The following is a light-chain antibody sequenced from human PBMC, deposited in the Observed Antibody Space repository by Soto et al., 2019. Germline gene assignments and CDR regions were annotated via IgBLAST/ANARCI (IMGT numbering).Light chain of an antibody. CDR3: QQYNNWPPIT. CDR1: QILSSNY. CDR2: GES. V-gene: IGKV3-20*01. Sequence: EIVLTQSPGTLSLSPGEGATLSCRASQILSSNYLAWYQQKPGQAPRLLIYGESRRATGIPDRFSGSGSGTEFTLTISSLQSEDFAVYYCQQYNNWPPITFGQGTRLEIK. J-gene: IGKJ5*01.